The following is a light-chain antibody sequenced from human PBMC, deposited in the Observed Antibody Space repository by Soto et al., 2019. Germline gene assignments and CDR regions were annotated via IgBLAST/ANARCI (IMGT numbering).Light chain of an antibody. V-gene: IGLV1-47*01. CDR3: AAWDDSLSALV. Sequence: QSVLTQPPSASGTPGQRVTISCSGSSSSIGSNYVYWYHQLPGTAPKLLIYSNNQRPSGVPDRFSGSKSGTSASLAISGLRSEDEADYYWAAWDDSLSALVFGGGTKLTVL. CDR2: SNN. CDR1: SSSIGSNY. J-gene: IGLJ2*01.